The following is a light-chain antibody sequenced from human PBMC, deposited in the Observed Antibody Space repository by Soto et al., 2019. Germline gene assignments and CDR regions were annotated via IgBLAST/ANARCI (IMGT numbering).Light chain of an antibody. CDR2: DAS. CDR3: QLCRNLSIP. CDR1: QSVSSY. J-gene: IGKJ5*01. Sequence: SPATLSLSKGERATLSCRASQSVSSYLAWYQQKPGQAPRLLIYDASNRATGIPARFSGSGSGTDFTLTISSLEPEDFAVYYCQLCRNLSIPFGQ. V-gene: IGKV3-11*01.